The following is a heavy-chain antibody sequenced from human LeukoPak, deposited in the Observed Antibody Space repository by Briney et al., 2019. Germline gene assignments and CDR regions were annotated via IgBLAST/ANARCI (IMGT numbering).Heavy chain of an antibody. Sequence: PGGSLRLSCAASGFPFSSYGMHWVRQAPGKGLEWVAGIWYDGSHQYYADSVKGRFTISRDNFKNTLYLQMNSLRAEDTAVYYCARDLGSGSQSVYFDFWGQGTLVTVSS. CDR3: ARDLGSGSQSVYFDF. CDR1: GFPFSSYG. D-gene: IGHD1-26*01. J-gene: IGHJ4*02. CDR2: IWYDGSHQ. V-gene: IGHV3-33*01.